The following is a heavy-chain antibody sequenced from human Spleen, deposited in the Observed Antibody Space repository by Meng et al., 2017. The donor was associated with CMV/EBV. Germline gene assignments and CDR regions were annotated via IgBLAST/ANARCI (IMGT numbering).Heavy chain of an antibody. V-gene: IGHV5-51*01. CDR2: IYPSDSDI. Sequence: KVSCKGSGYRFSTYWIAWVRQMPGKGLEWMGIIYPSDSDIKYSPSFQGQVTISVDKSITTAYLQWGSLKASDTAMYYCARRDIVVVPAAIPGDAFDIWGQGTMVTVSS. D-gene: IGHD2-2*02. CDR3: ARRDIVVVPAAIPGDAFDI. CDR1: GYRFSTYW. J-gene: IGHJ3*02.